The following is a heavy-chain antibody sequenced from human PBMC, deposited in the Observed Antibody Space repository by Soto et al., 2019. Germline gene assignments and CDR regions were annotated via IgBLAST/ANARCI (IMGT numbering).Heavy chain of an antibody. CDR2: ICYSGST. J-gene: IGHJ4*02. Sequence: QVQLQESGPGLVKPSQTLSLTCTVSGGSLSRAAYCWSWIRHAPGKGLEWIGYICYSGSTYHNPSLKSRTSMSVDTSKKQFSLTLTSVTAADTAVYYCAREESGLFDYWGQGRLVTVSS. D-gene: IGHD5-12*01. V-gene: IGHV4-30-4*08. CDR3: AREESGLFDY. CDR1: GGSLSRAAYC.